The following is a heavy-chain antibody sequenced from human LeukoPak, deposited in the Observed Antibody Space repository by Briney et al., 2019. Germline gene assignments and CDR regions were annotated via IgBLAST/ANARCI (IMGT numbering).Heavy chain of an antibody. D-gene: IGHD6-19*01. Sequence: RPGGSLRLSCAASGLTLRNYAVSWVRQAPGKGLEWVSAMSGSGGDTYYADSVKGRFTISRDNSKNTLYLQMNSLRAEDTAVYYCAKDQRARWLVRAGYFDYWGQGTLVTVSS. V-gene: IGHV3-23*01. CDR2: MSGSGGDT. J-gene: IGHJ4*02. CDR3: AKDQRARWLVRAGYFDY. CDR1: GLTLRNYA.